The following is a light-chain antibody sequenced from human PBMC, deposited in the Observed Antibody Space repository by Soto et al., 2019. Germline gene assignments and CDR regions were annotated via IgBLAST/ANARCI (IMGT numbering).Light chain of an antibody. J-gene: IGKJ2*01. CDR2: LAS. Sequence: EIVLTQSPATLSSFPGDRVTLSCRASQAVNTRLAWYQHRPGQAPRLLIYLASNRAAGVPARFSGSGSGTDFTLTISDVEPEDFATYYCQQLTNFRFTFGQGTKLDIK. CDR1: QAVNTR. CDR3: QQLTNFRFT. V-gene: IGKV3D-11*01.